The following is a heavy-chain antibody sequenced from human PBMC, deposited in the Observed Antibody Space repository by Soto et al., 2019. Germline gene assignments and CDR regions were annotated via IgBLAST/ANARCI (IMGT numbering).Heavy chain of an antibody. V-gene: IGHV3-23*01. CDR1: GFTFSSYA. CDR2: ISGSGGST. CDR3: ANMEGDIVVVPAAEKHIISDAFDI. Sequence: GGSLRLSCAASGFTFSSYAMSWVRQAPGKGLEWVSAISGSGGSTYYADSVKGRFTISRDNSKNTLYLQMNSLRAEDTAVYYCANMEGDIVVVPAAEKHIISDAFDIWGQGTMVTVSS. D-gene: IGHD2-2*01. J-gene: IGHJ3*02.